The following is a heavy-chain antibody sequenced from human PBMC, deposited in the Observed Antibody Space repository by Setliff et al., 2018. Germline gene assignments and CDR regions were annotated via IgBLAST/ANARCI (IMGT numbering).Heavy chain of an antibody. CDR3: ASIDWGENFYNMDV. D-gene: IGHD7-27*01. CDR1: GFAFSSYP. CDR2: IRYDGSNK. Sequence: GESLRLSCAGSGFAFSSYPMSWVRQAPGKGLEWVAFIRYDGSNKYYADSVNGRFTISRDNSKNILSLQMNSLRGEDTAVYFCASIDWGENFYNMDVWGKGTTVTVSS. V-gene: IGHV3-30*02. J-gene: IGHJ6*03.